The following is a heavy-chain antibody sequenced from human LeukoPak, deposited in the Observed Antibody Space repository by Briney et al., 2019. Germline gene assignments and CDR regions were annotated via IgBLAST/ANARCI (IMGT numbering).Heavy chain of an antibody. Sequence: ASVKVSRKASGYTFTSYYMHWVRQAPGQGLEWMGVINPSGGSTSYAQKFQGRVTMTGDMSTSTVYMELSSLRSEDTAVYYCACWDPGSSGSYGAFDIWGQGTMVTVSS. CDR2: INPSGGST. CDR3: ACWDPGSSGSYGAFDI. D-gene: IGHD1-26*01. CDR1: GYTFTSYY. J-gene: IGHJ3*02. V-gene: IGHV1-46*01.